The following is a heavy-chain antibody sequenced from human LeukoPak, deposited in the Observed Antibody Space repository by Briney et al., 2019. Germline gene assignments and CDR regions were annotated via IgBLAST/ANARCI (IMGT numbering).Heavy chain of an antibody. Sequence: GSLRLSCAASGFTFSSCAMYWIRQAPGKGLEWVSVVCGGGDSTYYADSVKGRFTISRDNSKNTLYLQMNSLRAEDTAVYYCAARGPSWYFDYWGQGTLVTVSS. CDR2: VCGGGDST. CDR3: AARGPSWYFDY. J-gene: IGHJ4*02. CDR1: GFTFSSCA. V-gene: IGHV3-23*01. D-gene: IGHD2-15*01.